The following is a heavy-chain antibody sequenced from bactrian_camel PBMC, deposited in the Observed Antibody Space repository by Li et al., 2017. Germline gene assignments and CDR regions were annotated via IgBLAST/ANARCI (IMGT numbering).Heavy chain of an antibody. CDR1: GFTFSTYD. Sequence: DVQLVESGGGLVQPGGSLRLSCASSGFTFSTYDMNWVRQAPGKGLEWVSSIRSGDGTTNYSDSVKDRFTISRDNSKNTVYLQMNSPKPEDTAVYYCVCQITGVWVLSDWGQGTQVTVS. D-gene: IGHD5*01. CDR2: IRSGDGTT. V-gene: IGHV3S40*01. J-gene: IGHJ4*01. CDR3: VCQITGVWVLSD.